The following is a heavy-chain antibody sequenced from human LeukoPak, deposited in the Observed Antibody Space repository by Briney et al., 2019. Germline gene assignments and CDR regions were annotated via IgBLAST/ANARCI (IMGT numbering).Heavy chain of an antibody. Sequence: PSETLSLTCAVYGGTFSGYYWSWIRQPPGKGLEWIGEINHSGSTNYNPSLKSRVTISVDTSKNQFSLKLSSVTAADTAVYYCARSGFVAARRGRDYYYYYYMDVWGKGTTVTVSS. CDR2: INHSGST. CDR1: GGTFSGYY. V-gene: IGHV4-34*01. D-gene: IGHD6-6*01. CDR3: ARSGFVAARRGRDYYYYYYMDV. J-gene: IGHJ6*03.